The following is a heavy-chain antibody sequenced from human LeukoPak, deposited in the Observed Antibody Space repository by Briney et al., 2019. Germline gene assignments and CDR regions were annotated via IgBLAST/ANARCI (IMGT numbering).Heavy chain of an antibody. Sequence: TGGSLRLSCAASGFTFSSYWMHWVRQAPGKGLVWVSRINSDGSSITYADSVKGRFTTSRDNAKNTLYLQMTSLRAEDTAVYYCATFGLERRNFDYWGQGTLVTVSS. CDR3: ATFGLERRNFDY. V-gene: IGHV3-74*03. D-gene: IGHD1-1*01. J-gene: IGHJ4*02. CDR2: INSDGSSI. CDR1: GFTFSSYW.